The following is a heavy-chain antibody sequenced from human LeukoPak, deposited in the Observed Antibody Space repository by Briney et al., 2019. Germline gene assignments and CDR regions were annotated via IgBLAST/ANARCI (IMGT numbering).Heavy chain of an antibody. Sequence: GGSLRLSCAASGFTFSSDGMRWGRQAPGKGLEGGAVIRFDGRNKYYAEPVKGRFTNSRDNSKNTLYLQLHSLRAEATAVYYGAKDLSSLEHWGQGTLITVSS. D-gene: IGHD3-16*01. J-gene: IGHJ1*01. CDR3: AKDLSSLEH. CDR1: GFTFSSDG. V-gene: IGHV3-30*02. CDR2: IRFDGRNK.